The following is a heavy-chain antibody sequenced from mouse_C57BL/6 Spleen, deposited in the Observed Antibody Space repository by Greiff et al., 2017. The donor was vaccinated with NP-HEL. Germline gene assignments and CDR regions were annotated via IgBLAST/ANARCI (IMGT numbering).Heavy chain of an antibody. J-gene: IGHJ3*01. D-gene: IGHD3-1*01. Sequence: QVQLQQPGAELVRPGSSVKLSCKASGYTFTSYWMHWVKQRPIQGLEWIGNIDPSDSETPYNQKFKDKATLTVDKSSSTAYMQLSSLTSEDSAVYYCARGAGLQAWFAYWGQGTLVTVSA. CDR2: IDPSDSET. V-gene: IGHV1-52*01. CDR1: GYTFTSYW. CDR3: ARGAGLQAWFAY.